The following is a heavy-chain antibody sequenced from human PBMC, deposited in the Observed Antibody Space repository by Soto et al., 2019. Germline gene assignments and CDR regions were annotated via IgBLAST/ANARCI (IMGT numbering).Heavy chain of an antibody. CDR2: IAGGGGTT. Sequence: EVQLSESGGDLVQPGGSLRLSCAGSGFTFSTYAMNWVRQAPGKVLEWVSAIAGGGGTTYYADSVKGRFIISRDNAKSTLLLHMKSLRVEDTAVYYCATWAGLPMYTSDVWGQGTTVIVSS. CDR3: ATWAGLPMYTSDV. V-gene: IGHV3-23*01. CDR1: GFTFSTYA. J-gene: IGHJ6*02. D-gene: IGHD2-2*01.